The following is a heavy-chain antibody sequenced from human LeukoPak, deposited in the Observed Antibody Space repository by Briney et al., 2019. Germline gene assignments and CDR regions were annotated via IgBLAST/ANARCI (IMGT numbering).Heavy chain of an antibody. V-gene: IGHV1-3*01. CDR1: GYTFTSYA. J-gene: IGHJ6*02. D-gene: IGHD2-15*01. CDR3: ARDRYCGGGSCYFSYGMDV. Sequence: GASVKVSCKASGYTFTSYAMHWVRQAPGQRLEWMGWINAGNGNTKYSQKFQGRVTITRDTSASTAYMELRSLRSDDTAVYYCARDRYCGGGSCYFSYGMDVWGQGTTVTVSS. CDR2: INAGNGNT.